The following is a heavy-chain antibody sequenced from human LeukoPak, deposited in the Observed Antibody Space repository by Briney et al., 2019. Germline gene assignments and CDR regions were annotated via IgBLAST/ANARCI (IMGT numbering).Heavy chain of an antibody. CDR2: INHSGST. CDR1: GGSFSGYY. CDR3: ARGRVTLEY. Sequence: SETLSLTCAVYGGSFSGYYWSWIRQPPGKGLEWIGEINHSGSTNYNPSLESRVTISVDTSKNQFSLKLSSVTAADTAVYYCARGRVTLEYWGQGTLVTVSS. J-gene: IGHJ4*02. V-gene: IGHV4-34*01. D-gene: IGHD2/OR15-2a*01.